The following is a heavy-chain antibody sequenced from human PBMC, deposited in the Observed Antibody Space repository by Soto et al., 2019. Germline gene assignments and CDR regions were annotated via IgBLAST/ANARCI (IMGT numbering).Heavy chain of an antibody. CDR3: ARAAIYCSSISCYTGDFDI. Sequence: LSLTWTVSGGSVSRGDYYWSWLRQHPGMGLEWIGYIYYSGTTFYTPSLKRRLTMSVDTSENQFSLRLTSVTAADTAVYYCARAAIYCSSISCYTGDFDIWGQGTMVTVSS. V-gene: IGHV4-31*02. CDR1: GGSVSRGDYY. D-gene: IGHD2-2*02. J-gene: IGHJ3*02. CDR2: IYYSGTT.